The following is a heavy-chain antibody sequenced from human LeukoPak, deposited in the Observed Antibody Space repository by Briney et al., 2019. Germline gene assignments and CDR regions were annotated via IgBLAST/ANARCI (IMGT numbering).Heavy chain of an antibody. CDR2: IYPGNSDT. D-gene: IGHD6-13*01. V-gene: IGHV5-51*01. CDR3: ARLSAGFPYGMDV. J-gene: IGHJ6*02. Sequence: KPGESLQICCKGSGYSFTSYWICCVRQMPGKGLEWMGIIYPGNSDTRYSPTFQGQVTISDDKSISTAYLQWSSLKASDTAIYYCARLSAGFPYGMDVWGQGTTVTVSS. CDR1: GYSFTSYW.